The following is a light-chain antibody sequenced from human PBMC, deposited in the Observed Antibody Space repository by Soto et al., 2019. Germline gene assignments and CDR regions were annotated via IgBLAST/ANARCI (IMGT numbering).Light chain of an antibody. CDR2: DAS. Sequence: EIVLTQSPATLSFSPWERATLSCRASQSVSSYLAWYQQKPGQAPRLLIYDASNRATGIPARFSGSGSGTDFTLTISSLEPEDFAVYYCQQRSNFGGGTKVDIK. J-gene: IGKJ4*01. CDR1: QSVSSY. V-gene: IGKV3-11*01. CDR3: QQRSN.